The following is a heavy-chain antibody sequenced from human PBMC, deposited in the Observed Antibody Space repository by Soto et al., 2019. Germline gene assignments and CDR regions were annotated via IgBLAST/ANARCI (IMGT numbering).Heavy chain of an antibody. Sequence: PGGSLRLSCAASGFSFNNYWMHWVRQAPGKGLVWVAAIVASGDGTYYADSVKGRFTISRDNSENTLYLQMNSLRADDTAVYYSAKVHVTVAASNFFEYWGQGTLVTVSS. V-gene: IGHV3-23*01. D-gene: IGHD6-19*01. CDR3: AKVHVTVAASNFFEY. CDR2: IVASGDGT. J-gene: IGHJ4*02. CDR1: GFSFNNYW.